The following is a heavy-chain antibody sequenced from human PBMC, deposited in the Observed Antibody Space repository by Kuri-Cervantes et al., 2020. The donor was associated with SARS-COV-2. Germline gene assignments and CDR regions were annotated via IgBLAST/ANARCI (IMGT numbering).Heavy chain of an antibody. CDR1: GFTFSSYA. V-gene: IGHV3-30-3*02. D-gene: IGHD4-11*01. Sequence: GGSLRLSCAASGFTFSSYAMHWVRQAPGKGLEWVAVISYDGSNKYYADSVKGRFTISRDNSKDTLYLQMNSLRAEDTAVYYCAKKGDYSNYAERPHYYYYYMDVWGKGTTVTVSS. CDR2: ISYDGSNK. J-gene: IGHJ6*03. CDR3: AKKGDYSNYAERPHYYYYYMDV.